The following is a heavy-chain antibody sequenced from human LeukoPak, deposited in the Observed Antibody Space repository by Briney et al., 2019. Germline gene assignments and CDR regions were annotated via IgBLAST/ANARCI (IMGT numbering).Heavy chain of an antibody. CDR2: INHSGST. V-gene: IGHV4-34*01. CDR3: ARSNPVSIAAAGTWFDP. J-gene: IGHJ5*02. Sequence: SETLSLTCAVCGGSFSGYYWSWIRQPPGKGLEWIGEINHSGSTNYNPSLKSRVTISVDTSKNQFSLKLSSVTAADTAVYYCARSNPVSIAAAGTWFDPWGQGTLVTVSS. D-gene: IGHD6-13*01. CDR1: GGSFSGYY.